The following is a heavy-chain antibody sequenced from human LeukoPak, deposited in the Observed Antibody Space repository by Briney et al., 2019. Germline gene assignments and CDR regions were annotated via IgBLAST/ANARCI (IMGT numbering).Heavy chain of an antibody. D-gene: IGHD1-26*01. J-gene: IGHJ6*03. CDR3: AREKGGSYPYYYYMDV. CDR1: IYTFSDYY. Sequence: GGSLRLSCAASIYTFSDYYMSWIRQAPGKGLEWISYISSSGSTIYYADSVKGRFTISRDNAKNSLYLQMNSLRVEDTAVYYCAREKGGSYPYYYYMDVWGKGTTVTVSS. CDR2: ISSSGSTI. V-gene: IGHV3-11*04.